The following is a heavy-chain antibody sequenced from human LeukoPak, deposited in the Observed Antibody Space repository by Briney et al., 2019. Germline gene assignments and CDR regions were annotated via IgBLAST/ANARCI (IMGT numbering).Heavy chain of an antibody. CDR1: GFTFSGSA. V-gene: IGHV3-73*01. Sequence: PGGSLKLSCAASGFTFSGSAMHWVRQASGKGLEWVGRIRSKANSYATAYAASVKGRFTISRDDSKNTAYLQMNSLKTEDTAVYYCTRDSPRRYAFDIWGQGTMVTVSS. CDR2: IRSKANSYAT. D-gene: IGHD3-22*01. J-gene: IGHJ3*02. CDR3: TRDSPRRYAFDI.